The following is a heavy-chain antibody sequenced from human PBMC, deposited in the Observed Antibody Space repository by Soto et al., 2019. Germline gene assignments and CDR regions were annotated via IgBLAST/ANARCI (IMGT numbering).Heavy chain of an antibody. V-gene: IGHV4-30-4*01. J-gene: IGHJ4*02. CDR3: ARYQRTLRYFDY. D-gene: IGHD2-21*01. CDR1: GGSTSSGDYS. CDR2: ISYSGTT. Sequence: SETLSLTCTVSGGSTSSGDYSWSWIRQPPGKGLEWIGYISYSGTTYYNPSLKSRVIISVDTSKNQFSLNLNSVTAADTAVYFCARYQRTLRYFDYWGQGTQVTV.